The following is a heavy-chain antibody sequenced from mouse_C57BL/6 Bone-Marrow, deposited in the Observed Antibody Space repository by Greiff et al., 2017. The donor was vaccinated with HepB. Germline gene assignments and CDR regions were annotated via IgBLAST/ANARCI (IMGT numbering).Heavy chain of an antibody. CDR3: ARNYGNYYWYFDV. CDR1: GYAFSSYW. V-gene: IGHV1-80*01. D-gene: IGHD2-1*01. J-gene: IGHJ1*03. Sequence: SGAELVKPGASVKISCKASGYAFSSYWMNWVKQRPGKGLEWIGQIYPGDGDTNYNGKFKGKATLTADKSSSTAYMQLSSLTSEDSAVYFCARNYGNYYWYFDVWGTGTTVTVSS. CDR2: IYPGDGDT.